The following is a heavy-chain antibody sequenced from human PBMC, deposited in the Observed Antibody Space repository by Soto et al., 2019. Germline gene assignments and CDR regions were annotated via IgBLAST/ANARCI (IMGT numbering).Heavy chain of an antibody. CDR2: ISAYNGNT. J-gene: IGHJ4*02. CDR3: AREGVKYYYGSGSYYKPFDY. D-gene: IGHD3-10*01. V-gene: IGHV1-18*01. CDR1: GYTFTSYG. Sequence: QVQLVQSGAEVKKPGASVKVSCKASGYTFTSYGISWVRQAPGQGLEWMGWISAYNGNTNYAQKLQGRVTMTTDTSTSTAYMELMSLRSDDTAVYYCAREGVKYYYGSGSYYKPFDYWGQGTLVTVSS.